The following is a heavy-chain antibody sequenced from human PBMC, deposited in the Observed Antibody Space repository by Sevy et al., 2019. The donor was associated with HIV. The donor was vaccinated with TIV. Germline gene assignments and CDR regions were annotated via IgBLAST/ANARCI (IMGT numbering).Heavy chain of an antibody. J-gene: IGHJ5*02. V-gene: IGHV1-2*06. CDR2: INPTSGCT. CDR1: AYNFIGYY. D-gene: IGHD6-19*01. CDR3: AGQTSGWYDWFDP. Sequence: ASVKVSCKASAYNFIGYYIHWVRQAPGQGLEWIGRINPTSGCTKYAHKFQGRVTVTIDMSVSTAYMELTRLTSDDTAIYYCAGQTSGWYDWFDPWGPGTLVTVSS.